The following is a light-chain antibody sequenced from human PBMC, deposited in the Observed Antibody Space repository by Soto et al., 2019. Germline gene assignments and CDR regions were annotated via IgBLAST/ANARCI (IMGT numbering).Light chain of an antibody. J-gene: IGLJ1*01. CDR1: SSDVGGYNY. Sequence: QSALTQPRSVSGSPGQSVTISCTGTSSDVGGYNYVSWYQQHPGKAPKLMIHDVSKRPSGVPDRFSGSKPGNTASLTISGLQAEDEADYYCYSYAGSYTLYVFGTGTKVTVL. V-gene: IGLV2-11*01. CDR2: DVS. CDR3: YSYAGSYTLYV.